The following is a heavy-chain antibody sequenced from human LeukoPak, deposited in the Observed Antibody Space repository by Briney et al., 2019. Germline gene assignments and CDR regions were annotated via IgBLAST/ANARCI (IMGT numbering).Heavy chain of an antibody. V-gene: IGHV3-74*01. J-gene: IGHJ4*02. CDR3: ARGMTYYYGSGKFDY. CDR1: GFTFSDYW. CDR2: TNTDASST. D-gene: IGHD3-10*01. Sequence: GGSLRLSCTASGFTFSDYWMHWVRQAPGKGLLWVSRTNTDASSTSYADSVKGRFTISRDNTKNTVYLQMDSLRAEDTAVYYCARGMTYYYGSGKFDYWGQGSLVTVSS.